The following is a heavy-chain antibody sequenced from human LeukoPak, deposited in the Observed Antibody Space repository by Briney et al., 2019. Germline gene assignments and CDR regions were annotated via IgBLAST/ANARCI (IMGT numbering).Heavy chain of an antibody. D-gene: IGHD6-19*01. J-gene: IGHJ4*02. Sequence: GRTLRLSCAASGFGSSRDIMSCVRQAPGKRLEWVSAVRASSDNTYYADSVKGRFSSARDNSKDTLSLEMNSLRAEDTAVYSCANARSNMYSSGWYLDYWGQGTLVTVSS. CDR1: GFGSSRDI. CDR3: ANARSNMYSSGWYLDY. V-gene: IGHV3-23*01. CDR2: VRASSDNT.